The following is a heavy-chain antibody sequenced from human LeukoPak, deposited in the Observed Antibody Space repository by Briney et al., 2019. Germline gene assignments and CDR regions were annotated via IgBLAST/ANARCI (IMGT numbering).Heavy chain of an antibody. V-gene: IGHV3-23*01. CDR3: AKDRAYYSDSSGYYLVRAYDY. Sequence: GRSLRLSCAASGFTFSTYAMSWVRQAPGKGLEWVSGISGSGGSTFYADSVKGRFTISRDNSKNTLYLQMNSLRAEDTAVYYCAKDRAYYSDSSGYYLVRAYDYWGQGTLVTVSS. J-gene: IGHJ4*02. D-gene: IGHD3-22*01. CDR1: GFTFSTYA. CDR2: ISGSGGST.